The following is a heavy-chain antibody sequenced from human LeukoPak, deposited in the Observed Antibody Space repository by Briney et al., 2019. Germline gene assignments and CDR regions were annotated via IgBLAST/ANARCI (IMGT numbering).Heavy chain of an antibody. D-gene: IGHD2-15*01. V-gene: IGHV4-38-2*01. CDR3: ARGLVVVAATRWFDP. CDR1: GYSISSGYY. CDR2: IYHSGST. J-gene: IGHJ5*02. Sequence: SETLSLTCAVSGYSISSGYYWGWIRQPPGKGLEWIGSIYHSGSTYYNPSLKSRVTISVDTSKNQFSLMLSSVTAADTAVYYCARGLVVVAATRWFDPWGQGTLVTVSS.